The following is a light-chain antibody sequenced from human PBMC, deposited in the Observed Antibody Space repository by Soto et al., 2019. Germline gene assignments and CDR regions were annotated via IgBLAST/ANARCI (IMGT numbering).Light chain of an antibody. Sequence: TQSPSSLSASVGDRVTITCRASQTVTNYLHWYQQKPGKAPKLLIYADSNLQSGVPSRFGASGSGTDFTLTISGLQPEDFATYYCQQSYTTRPLTFGGGTKVESK. J-gene: IGKJ4*01. CDR3: QQSYTTRPLT. CDR1: QTVTNY. CDR2: ADS. V-gene: IGKV1-39*01.